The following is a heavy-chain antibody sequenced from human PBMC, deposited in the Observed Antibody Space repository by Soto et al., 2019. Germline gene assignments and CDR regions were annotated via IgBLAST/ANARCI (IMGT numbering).Heavy chain of an antibody. D-gene: IGHD2-21*02. V-gene: IGHV4-30-2*01. Sequence: SETLSLTCAVSGGSISSGGYSWSWIRQPPGKGLEWIGYIYHSGSTYYNPSLKSRVTISVDRSKNQFSLKLSSVTAADTAVYYCARVKAYCGGDCYSPSYFDYWGQGTLVTVSS. J-gene: IGHJ4*02. CDR2: IYHSGST. CDR1: GGSISSGGYS. CDR3: ARVKAYCGGDCYSPSYFDY.